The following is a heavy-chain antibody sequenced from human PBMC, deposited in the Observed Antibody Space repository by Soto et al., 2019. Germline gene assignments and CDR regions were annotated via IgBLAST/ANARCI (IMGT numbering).Heavy chain of an antibody. V-gene: IGHV1-18*01. CDR1: GYTFTRSG. CDR2: ISTYNGDT. CDR3: AREGVAPYYYYGMDV. J-gene: IGHJ6*02. D-gene: IGHD5-12*01. Sequence: QVQLVQSGAEVKKPGASVKVSGKASGYTFTRSGISWVRQAPGQGLERMGWISTYNGDTNYAQTFKGRVTMTTDTSTSTVHMEVRSLRSDDTAVYYCAREGVAPYYYYGMDVWGQGTPVTVSS.